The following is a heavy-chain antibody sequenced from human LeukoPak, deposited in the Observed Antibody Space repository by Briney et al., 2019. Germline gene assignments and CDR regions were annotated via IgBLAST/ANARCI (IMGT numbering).Heavy chain of an antibody. J-gene: IGHJ4*02. CDR3: ARISGGYSPGY. V-gene: IGHV4-59*08. CDR1: GASISSYY. Sequence: PSETLSLTCTVSGASISSYYWSWIRQLPGKGLEWIGYIYYSGSTNYNPSLKSRVTISVDTSKNQFSLKLSSVTAADTAVYYCARISGGYSPGYWGQGTLVTVSS. D-gene: IGHD3-10*01. CDR2: IYYSGST.